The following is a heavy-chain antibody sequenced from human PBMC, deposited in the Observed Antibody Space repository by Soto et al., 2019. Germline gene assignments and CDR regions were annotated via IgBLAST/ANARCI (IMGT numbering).Heavy chain of an antibody. V-gene: IGHV1-69*01. J-gene: IGHJ4*02. Sequence: QVQLVQSGAEVKKPGSSVKVSCKASGGTFSSYAISWVRQAPGQGLEWMGGIIPIFGTANYAQKFQGRVTITADESTSTAYMELSSLRPEDTAVYYCARDVSSPYDSSGYYYSWGQGTLVTVSS. CDR1: GGTFSSYA. CDR2: IIPIFGTA. D-gene: IGHD3-22*01. CDR3: ARDVSSPYDSSGYYYS.